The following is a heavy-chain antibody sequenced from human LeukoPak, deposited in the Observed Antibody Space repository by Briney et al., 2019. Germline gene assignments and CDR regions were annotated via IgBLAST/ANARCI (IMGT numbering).Heavy chain of an antibody. D-gene: IGHD2-21*02. CDR2: INPSGGST. CDR3: ARGPCGGDCYQKGSYFQH. CDR1: GYTFTSYY. V-gene: IGHV1-46*01. J-gene: IGHJ1*01. Sequence: ASVKVSCKASGYTFTSYYMHWVRQAPGQGLEWMGIINPSGGSTSYAQKFQGRVTMTRDTSTSTVYMELSSLRSEDTAVYYCARGPCGGDCYQKGSYFQHWGQGTLVTVSS.